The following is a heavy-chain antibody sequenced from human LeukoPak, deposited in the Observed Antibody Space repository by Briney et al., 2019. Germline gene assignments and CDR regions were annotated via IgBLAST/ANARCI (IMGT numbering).Heavy chain of an antibody. Sequence: GGSLRLSCAAAGFTFDDYAMHWVRQAPGKGLEWVSTINWNSGRMEYADSVKGRFTISRDNAKNSLYLQMNSLRDEDTALYYCAKDGQRRAVSVVTYMDVWGKGATVTVSS. CDR2: INWNSGRM. D-gene: IGHD6-19*01. CDR1: GFTFDDYA. V-gene: IGHV3-9*01. J-gene: IGHJ6*03. CDR3: AKDGQRRAVSVVTYMDV.